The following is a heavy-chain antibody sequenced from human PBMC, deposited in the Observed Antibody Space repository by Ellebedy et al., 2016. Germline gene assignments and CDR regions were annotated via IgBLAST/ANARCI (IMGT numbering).Heavy chain of an antibody. CDR2: IIPIIDVP. CDR3: ARSFGLEFPTNWYFDL. D-gene: IGHD3-3*01. V-gene: IGHV1-69*02. CDR1: GGSISNYS. J-gene: IGHJ2*01. Sequence: ASVKVSCKASGGSISNYSISWVRQAPGQGLEWMGRIIPIIDVPNYAQNFLGRVTITADRSTSTAYMALSSLRSEDSSVYYCARSFGLEFPTNWYFDLWGRGTLVTVSS.